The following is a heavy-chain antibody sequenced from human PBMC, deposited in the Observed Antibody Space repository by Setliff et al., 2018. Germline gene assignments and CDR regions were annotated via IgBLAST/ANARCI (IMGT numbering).Heavy chain of an antibody. V-gene: IGHV3-21*01. CDR2: IISSGSHI. D-gene: IGHD2-2*01. Sequence: GGSLRLSCAGSGFTFSSYTMNWVRQAPGKGLEWVSSIISSGSHIYYADSVKGRFTSSRDNAKNSLYLQMNSLRADDTAVYYCARVTKPAAISYYYYMEVWGKGTTVTVSS. CDR1: GFTFSSYT. CDR3: ARVTKPAAISYYYYMEV. J-gene: IGHJ6*03.